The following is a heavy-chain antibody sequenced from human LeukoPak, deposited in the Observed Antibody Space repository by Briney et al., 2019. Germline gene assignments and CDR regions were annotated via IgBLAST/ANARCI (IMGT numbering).Heavy chain of an antibody. CDR2: ISGSGGST. V-gene: IGHV3-23*01. J-gene: IGHJ6*03. CDR1: GFTFSSYA. Sequence: PGGSLRLSCAASGFTFSSYAMSWVRQAPGKGLEWISAISGSGGSTYYADSVKGRFTISRDNSKNTLYLQMNSLRAEDTAVYYCAKLAGPYYYYYYMDVWGKGTTVTVSS. CDR3: AKLAGPYYYYYYMDV.